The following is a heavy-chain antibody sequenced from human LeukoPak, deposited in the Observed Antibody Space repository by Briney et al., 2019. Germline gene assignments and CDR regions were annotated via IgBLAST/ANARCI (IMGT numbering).Heavy chain of an antibody. CDR1: GGTFSSYA. CDR3: ARPYSSSPRGHYYYGMDV. J-gene: IGHJ6*02. CDR2: IIPIFGTA. Sequence: ASVNVSCKASGGTFSSYAISWVRQAPGQGLEWMGGIIPIFGTANYAQKFQGRVTITADESTSTAYMELSSLRSEDTAVYYCARPYSSSPRGHYYYGMDVWGQGTTVTVSS. D-gene: IGHD6-6*01. V-gene: IGHV1-69*13.